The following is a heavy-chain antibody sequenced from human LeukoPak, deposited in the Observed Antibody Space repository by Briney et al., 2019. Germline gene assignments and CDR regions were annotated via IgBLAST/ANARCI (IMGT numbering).Heavy chain of an antibody. V-gene: IGHV3-48*02. D-gene: IGHD2-2*01. CDR1: GVTFSTYI. J-gene: IGHJ4*02. CDR3: ARGTKEGYSSSWFDY. Sequence: PGGSLRLSCAASGVTFSTYIINWVRQAPGMGLEWVSYISSSSTSIYYADSVKGRFTISRDNAKNSLYLQMNSLRDEDTSVYYCARGTKEGYSSSWFDYWGQGTLVTVSS. CDR2: ISSSSTSI.